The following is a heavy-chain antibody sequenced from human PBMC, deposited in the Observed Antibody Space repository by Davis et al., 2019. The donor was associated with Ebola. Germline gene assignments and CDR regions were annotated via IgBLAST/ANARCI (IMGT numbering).Heavy chain of an antibody. J-gene: IGHJ4*02. CDR1: GFTFDDYT. V-gene: IGHV3-30*18. D-gene: IGHD1-14*01. Sequence: PGGSLRLSCAASGFTFDDYTMHWVRQAPGKGLEWVAVISYDGSHKYSADSVRGRFTISRDNSKDTLYLQMNSLRAEDTAVYYCAKSKNRDYWGQGTLVTVSS. CDR3: AKSKNRDY. CDR2: ISYDGSHK.